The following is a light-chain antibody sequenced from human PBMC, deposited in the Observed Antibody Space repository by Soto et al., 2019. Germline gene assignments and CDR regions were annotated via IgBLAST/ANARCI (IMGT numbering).Light chain of an antibody. CDR2: EVS. CDR3: SSYAGTKTLI. V-gene: IGLV2-8*01. J-gene: IGLJ2*01. CDR1: ITDIGTYHY. Sequence: QSALTQPPSASGSPGQSVTISCTGTITDIGTYHYVSWYQQHPGKAPKLIIYEVSERPSGVPDRFSGSKSGNTASLTVSGLQAEDEADYYCSSYAGTKTLIFGGGTKVTVL.